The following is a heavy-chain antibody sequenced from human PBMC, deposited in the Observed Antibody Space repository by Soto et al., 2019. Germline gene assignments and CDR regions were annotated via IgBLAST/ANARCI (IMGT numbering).Heavy chain of an antibody. D-gene: IGHD6-19*01. V-gene: IGHV3-23*01. J-gene: IGHJ6*02. CDR1: GFTFRSYA. CDR2: IRGSGGST. CDR3: VKGDLSPEIAVAGTRDHYFYGMDG. Sequence: EVQLLESGGGLVQPGGSLRLSCAASGFTFRSYAMSWVRQAPGKGLEWVSVIRGSGGSTYYADSVKGRFTISRDNSKNTVYVQMKRLRAEDTGVDYGVKGDLSPEIAVAGTRDHYFYGMDGWGQGTTVTVSS.